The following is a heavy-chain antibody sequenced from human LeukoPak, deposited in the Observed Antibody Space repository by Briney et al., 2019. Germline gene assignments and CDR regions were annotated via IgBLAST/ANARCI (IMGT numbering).Heavy chain of an antibody. CDR2: INTDGSST. CDR3: ATCSSTSCFYYYYYMDV. Sequence: QSGGSLRLSCAASGFAFSSYWMHWVRQVPGKGLVWVSRINTDGSSTTYADSVKGRFTISRDNAKNSLYLQMNSLRAEDTAVYYCATCSSTSCFYYYYYMDVWGKGTTVTVSS. J-gene: IGHJ6*03. D-gene: IGHD2-2*01. V-gene: IGHV3-74*01. CDR1: GFAFSSYW.